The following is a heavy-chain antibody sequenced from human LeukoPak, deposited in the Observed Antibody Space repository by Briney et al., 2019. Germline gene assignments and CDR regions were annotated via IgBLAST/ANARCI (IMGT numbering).Heavy chain of an antibody. J-gene: IGHJ4*02. CDR2: ISSSSSYI. Sequence: GGSLRLSCAASGFTFSSYNMNWVRQAPGKGLEWVSSISSSSSYIYYADSVKGRFTISRDNAKNSLYLQMNSLRAEDTAVYYCARVSVAAAGFPFDYWGQGTLVTVSS. D-gene: IGHD6-13*01. V-gene: IGHV3-21*01. CDR3: ARVSVAAAGFPFDY. CDR1: GFTFSSYN.